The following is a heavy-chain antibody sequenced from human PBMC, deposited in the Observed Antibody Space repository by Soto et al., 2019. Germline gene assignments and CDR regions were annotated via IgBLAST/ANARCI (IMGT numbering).Heavy chain of an antibody. CDR1: GYTFTSYG. V-gene: IGHV1-18*01. CDR2: ISAYNGNT. CDR3: ARDHTSGYYYDSSGYSLDY. Sequence: QVQLVQSGAEVKKPGASVKVSCKASGYTFTSYGISWVRQAPGQGLEWMGWISAYNGNTNYAQKLQGRVTMTTDPSTSTAYMELRSLRSDDTAVYYCARDHTSGYYYDSSGYSLDYWGQGTLVTVSS. D-gene: IGHD3-22*01. J-gene: IGHJ4*02.